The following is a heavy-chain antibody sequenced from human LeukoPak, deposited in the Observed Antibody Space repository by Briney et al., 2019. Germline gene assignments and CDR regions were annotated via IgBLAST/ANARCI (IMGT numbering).Heavy chain of an antibody. V-gene: IGHV4-59*08. Sequence: SDTLSLTCTVSGGSIGSYSWNWIRQPPGKGLEWIGSVYYSGSTNYNPPLKSRVPISRDTSKNQLSLDLNSVSAADTDVYYCARRVKTAATTSGDNWLDPWGQGTLVTVSS. CDR1: GGSIGSYS. D-gene: IGHD4-17*01. CDR3: ARRVKTAATTSGDNWLDP. J-gene: IGHJ5*02. CDR2: VYYSGST.